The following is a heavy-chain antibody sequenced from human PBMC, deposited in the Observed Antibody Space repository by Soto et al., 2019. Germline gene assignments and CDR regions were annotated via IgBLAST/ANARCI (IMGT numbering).Heavy chain of an antibody. Sequence: SETLSLTCSVSGGSISSYYWSWIRQTPGQGLEWLGFIYFSGSTRYNPSLMSRLTISLDKSKRQFSMSLSSVTAADTAVYYCERSVATPGTNIDFWGQGTLVTVSS. CDR2: IYFSGST. CDR1: GGSISSYY. V-gene: IGHV4-4*09. J-gene: IGHJ4*02. CDR3: ERSVATPGTNIDF. D-gene: IGHD6-13*01.